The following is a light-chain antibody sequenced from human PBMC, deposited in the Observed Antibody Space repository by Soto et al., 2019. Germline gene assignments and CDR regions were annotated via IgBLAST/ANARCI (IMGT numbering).Light chain of an antibody. V-gene: IGKV2-30*02. J-gene: IGKJ2*01. CDR2: QVS. CDR1: QGLLHSNGDTF. Sequence: DVVMTQSPLSLPVTLGQPASISCRSSQGLLHSNGDTFLSWFQQRPGQSPRRLIYQVSNRDSGVPDRFSGSVSGTDFTLTISSVEAEDVGIYYCMQGTHWPYTFGQVPKLEI. CDR3: MQGTHWPYT.